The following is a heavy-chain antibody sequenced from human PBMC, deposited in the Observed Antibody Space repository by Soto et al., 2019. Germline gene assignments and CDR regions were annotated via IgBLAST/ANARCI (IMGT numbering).Heavy chain of an antibody. V-gene: IGHV3-23*01. CDR3: AKGGAYYDYIWAQIDY. CDR2: ISGSGGST. D-gene: IGHD3-16*01. J-gene: IGHJ4*02. CDR1: GFTFSSYA. Sequence: GGSLRLSCAASGFTFSSYAMSWVSQAPGKGLEWVSAISGSGGSTYYADSVKGRFTISRDNSKNTLYLQMNSLRAEDTAVYYCAKGGAYYDYIWAQIDYWGQGTLVTVSS.